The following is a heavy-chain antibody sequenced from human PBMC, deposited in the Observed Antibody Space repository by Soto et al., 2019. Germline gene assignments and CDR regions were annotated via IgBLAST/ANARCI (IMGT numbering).Heavy chain of an antibody. CDR1: GFTFSSYE. J-gene: IGHJ6*02. CDR2: ISSSGSTI. CDR3: ARPNYYYGMDV. V-gene: IGHV3-48*03. Sequence: PGGSLRLSCAASGFTFSSYEMNWVRQAPGKGLEWVSYISSSGSTIYYADSVKGRFTISRDNAKNSLYLQMNSLRAEDTAVYYCARPNYYYGMDVWGQGTTVTVSS.